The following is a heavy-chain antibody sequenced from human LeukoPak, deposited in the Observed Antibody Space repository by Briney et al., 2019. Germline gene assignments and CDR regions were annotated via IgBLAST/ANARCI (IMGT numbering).Heavy chain of an antibody. D-gene: IGHD6-19*01. V-gene: IGHV3-23*01. CDR2: IGGSGDRT. CDR3: AKGNLVSGWYYFDY. Sequence: GGTLRLSCVASGFTFNIYGMNWVRQAPGKGLEWVSGIGGSGDRTYYADSVKGRFSISRDNSKNTMYLQMSSLRDEDTAVYYCAKGNLVSGWYYFDYWGQGTLVTVSS. CDR1: GFTFNIYG. J-gene: IGHJ4*02.